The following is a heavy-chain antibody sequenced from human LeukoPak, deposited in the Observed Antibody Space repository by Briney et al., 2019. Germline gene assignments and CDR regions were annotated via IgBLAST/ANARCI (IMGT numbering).Heavy chain of an antibody. J-gene: IGHJ4*02. Sequence: PSETLSLTCTVSGGSISSYYWSWIRQPPGKGLEWIGYIYYSGSTNYNPSLKSRVTISVDTSKNQFSLKLSSVTAADTAVYYCARRGYSGYDLNYFDYWGQGTLVTVSS. D-gene: IGHD5-12*01. CDR2: IYYSGST. V-gene: IGHV4-59*08. CDR1: GGSISSYY. CDR3: ARRGYSGYDLNYFDY.